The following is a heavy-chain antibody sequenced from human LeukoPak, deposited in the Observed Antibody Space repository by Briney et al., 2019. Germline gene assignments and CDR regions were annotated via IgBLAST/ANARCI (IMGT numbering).Heavy chain of an antibody. D-gene: IGHD6-13*01. CDR1: GFTFSSYW. Sequence: GGSLRLSCAASGFTFSSYWMYWVRQAPGKGLVWVSRINSDGSDTTYADSVKGRFTISRDNSKNTLHLQMNSLRAEDTAVYYCSKGDSSSPPYYMDVWGKGTTVTVSS. V-gene: IGHV3-74*01. CDR3: SKGDSSSPPYYMDV. J-gene: IGHJ6*03. CDR2: INSDGSDT.